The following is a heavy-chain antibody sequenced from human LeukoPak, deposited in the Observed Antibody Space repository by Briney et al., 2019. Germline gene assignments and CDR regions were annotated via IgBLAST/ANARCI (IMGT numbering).Heavy chain of an antibody. CDR2: TSYDGSNK. Sequence: AGRSLRLSCAASGFTFSSYSMHWVRQAPGKGLEWVAVTSYDGSNKYYADSVKGRLTISRDNSKNTLYLLMSNLRTEDTAAYYCARTLYGLVVLKDYFDYWGQGTLVTVSS. D-gene: IGHD3-22*01. J-gene: IGHJ4*02. CDR3: ARTLYGLVVLKDYFDY. V-gene: IGHV3-30-3*01. CDR1: GFTFSSYS.